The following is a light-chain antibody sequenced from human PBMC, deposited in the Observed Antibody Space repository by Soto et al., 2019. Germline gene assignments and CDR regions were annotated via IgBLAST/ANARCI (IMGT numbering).Light chain of an antibody. J-gene: IGKJ1*01. CDR1: QSISNN. Sequence: EILITQSPATLSVSPGERATLSCRATQSISNNLAWYQQKPGQAPRLLIFGASTRATGIPARFSGSGSGTEFTLTISSLQSEDFAVYYCQNYNNWPSWTFGQGTKV. CDR2: GAS. V-gene: IGKV3-15*01. CDR3: QNYNNWPSWT.